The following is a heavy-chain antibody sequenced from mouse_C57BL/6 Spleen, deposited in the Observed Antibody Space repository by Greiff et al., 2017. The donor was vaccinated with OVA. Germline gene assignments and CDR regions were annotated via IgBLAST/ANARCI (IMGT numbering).Heavy chain of an antibody. CDR1: GYTFTDYN. J-gene: IGHJ2*01. CDR3: ARDYYGSRGGY. D-gene: IGHD1-1*01. Sequence: EVQVVESGPELVKPGASVKIPCKASGYTFTDYNMDWVKQSHGKSLEWIGDINPNNGGTIYNQKFKGKATLTVDKSSSTAYMELRSLTSEDTAVYYCARDYYGSRGGYWGQGTTLTVSS. CDR2: INPNNGGT. V-gene: IGHV1-18*01.